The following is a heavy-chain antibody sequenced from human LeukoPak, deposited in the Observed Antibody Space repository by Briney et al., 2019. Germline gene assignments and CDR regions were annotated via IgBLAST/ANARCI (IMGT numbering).Heavy chain of an antibody. CDR1: GGSISSSSPY. V-gene: IGHV4-39*01. CDR3: ARHKAVLLPFDY. CDR2: MSDDGSA. D-gene: IGHD2-15*01. Sequence: PSETLSLTCTVSGGSISSSSPYWGWLRQPPGKGPEWIGSMSDDGSAYYNPSLKSRVTISVDTSKNQVSLKLNSVTAADTAVYYCARHKAVLLPFDYWGQGTLVTVSS. J-gene: IGHJ4*02.